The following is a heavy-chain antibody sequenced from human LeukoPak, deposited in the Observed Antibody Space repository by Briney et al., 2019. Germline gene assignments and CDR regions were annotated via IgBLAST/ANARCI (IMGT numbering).Heavy chain of an antibody. V-gene: IGHV3-48*01. CDR3: ARSRGNSGSYPLDY. CDR2: FSSSSSTI. Sequence: GGSLRLSCEASEFTFSSYSMNWVRQAPGKGLEWVSYFSSSSSTIYYAESVKGRFTISRDNAKSSLYLQMNSLRVEDTAVYYCARSRGNSGSYPLDYWGQGTLVTVSS. D-gene: IGHD1-26*01. CDR1: EFTFSSYS. J-gene: IGHJ4*02.